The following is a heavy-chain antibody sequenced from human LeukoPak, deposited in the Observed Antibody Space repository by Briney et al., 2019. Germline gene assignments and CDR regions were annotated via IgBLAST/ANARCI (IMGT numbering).Heavy chain of an antibody. Sequence: PGGSLRLSCAASGFTLSSYGMHWVRQAPGKGLEWVAVIWYDGSNKYYADSVKGRFTISRDNSKNTLYLQMNSLRAEDTAVYYCARADPLYYDILTGPIDYWGQGTLVTVSS. CDR1: GFTLSSYG. CDR3: ARADPLYYDILTGPIDY. CDR2: IWYDGSNK. J-gene: IGHJ4*02. V-gene: IGHV3-33*01. D-gene: IGHD3-9*01.